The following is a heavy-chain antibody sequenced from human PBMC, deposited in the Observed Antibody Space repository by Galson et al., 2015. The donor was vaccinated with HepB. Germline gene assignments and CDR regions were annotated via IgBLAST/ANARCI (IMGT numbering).Heavy chain of an antibody. CDR3: AREGDGYNYYYYYGMDV. V-gene: IGHV3-74*01. J-gene: IGHJ6*02. Sequence: SLRLSCAASGFTFSSYWMHWVRQAPGKGLVWVSRINNDGSSTSYADSVKGRFTISRDNAKNTLYLQMNSLRAEDTAVYYCAREGDGYNYYYYYGMDVWGQGTTVTVSS. D-gene: IGHD5-24*01. CDR1: GFTFSSYW. CDR2: INNDGSST.